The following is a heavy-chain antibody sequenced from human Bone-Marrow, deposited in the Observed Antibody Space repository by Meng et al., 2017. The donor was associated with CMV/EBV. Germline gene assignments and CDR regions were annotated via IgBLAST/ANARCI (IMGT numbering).Heavy chain of an antibody. D-gene: IGHD6-6*01. V-gene: IGHV3-23*01. CDR1: GFTFSSYA. CDR2: ISGSGGST. CDR3: AKDILGGQLVSGVFDY. J-gene: IGHJ4*02. Sequence: GGSLRLSCAASGFTFSSYAMSWVRQAPGKGLEWVSAISGSGGSTYYADSVKGRFTISRDNSKNTLYLQMNSLRAEDTAVYYCAKDILGGQLVSGVFDYCGQGTLVTVSS.